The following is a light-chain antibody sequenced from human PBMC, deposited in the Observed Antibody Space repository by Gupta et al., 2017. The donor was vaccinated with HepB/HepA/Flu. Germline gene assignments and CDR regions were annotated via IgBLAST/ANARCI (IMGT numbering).Light chain of an antibody. J-gene: IGKJ5*01. V-gene: IGKV1-12*01. CDR2: DTS. CDR3: NNWDRIRFT. Sequence: SASEGDRVTITCRSSQGISSWLAWYQQKPGKAPKLLIHDTSRLQSGVPSRPSGRGCCAEYGISMRTEDPAVYDTQHYNNWDRIRFTFGQGTRLEI. CDR1: QGISSW.